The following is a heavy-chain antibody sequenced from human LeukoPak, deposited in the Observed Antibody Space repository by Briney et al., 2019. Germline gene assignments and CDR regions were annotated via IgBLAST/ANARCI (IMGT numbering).Heavy chain of an antibody. CDR1: GFTFSTYG. CDR2: ISYDGSNK. D-gene: IGHD6-19*01. Sequence: PGGSLRLSCEASGFTFSTYGIHWVRQAPGKGLEWVAVISYDGSNKYYADSVKGRFTISRDNSKNTLYLQMDSLGAEDTAVYYCAKDLSAVADFYGLDVWGQGTTVTVSS. CDR3: AKDLSAVADFYGLDV. J-gene: IGHJ6*02. V-gene: IGHV3-30*18.